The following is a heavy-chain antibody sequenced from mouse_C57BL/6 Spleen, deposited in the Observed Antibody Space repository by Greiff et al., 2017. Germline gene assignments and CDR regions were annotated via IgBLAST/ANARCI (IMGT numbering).Heavy chain of an antibody. Sequence: VQLKESGPELVKPGASVKISCKASGYSFTDYNMNWVKQSNGKSLEWIGVINPNYGTTSYNQKFKGKATLTVDQSSSTAYMQLNSLTSEDSAVYYCAREAYYYGSSVWYFDVWGTGTTVTVSS. CDR2: INPNYGTT. CDR3: AREAYYYGSSVWYFDV. J-gene: IGHJ1*03. D-gene: IGHD1-1*01. CDR1: GYSFTDYN. V-gene: IGHV1-39*01.